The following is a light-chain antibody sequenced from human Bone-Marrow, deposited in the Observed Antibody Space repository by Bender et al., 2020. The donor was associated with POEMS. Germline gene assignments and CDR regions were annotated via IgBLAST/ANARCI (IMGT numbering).Light chain of an antibody. J-gene: IGLJ2*01. CDR3: QSYDTSNLVV. CDR2: EDY. V-gene: IGLV6-57*01. Sequence: NFMLTQPHSVSESPGKTVTISCTRSSGSIASNFVQWYQQRPGSSPTTVIYEDYQRPSGVPDRFSGSIDSSSNSASLTISGLKTDDEADYYWQSYDTSNLVVFGGGTKLTVL. CDR1: SGSIASNF.